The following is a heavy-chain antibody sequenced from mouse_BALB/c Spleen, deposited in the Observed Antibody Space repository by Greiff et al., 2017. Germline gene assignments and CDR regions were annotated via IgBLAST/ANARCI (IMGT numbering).Heavy chain of an antibody. Sequence: EVHLVESGGGLVQPGGSRKLSCAASGFTFSSFGMHWVRQAPEKGLEWVAYISSGSSTIYYADTVKGRFTISRDNPKNTLFLQMTSLRSEDTAMYYCARRGLRYEAMDYWGQGTSVTVSS. D-gene: IGHD2-14*01. CDR2: ISSGSSTI. V-gene: IGHV5-17*02. J-gene: IGHJ4*01. CDR1: GFTFSSFG. CDR3: ARRGLRYEAMDY.